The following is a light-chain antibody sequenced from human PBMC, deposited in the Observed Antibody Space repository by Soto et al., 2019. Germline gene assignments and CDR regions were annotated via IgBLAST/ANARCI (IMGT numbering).Light chain of an antibody. J-gene: IGLJ1*01. CDR3: SSYAGSSPLYV. V-gene: IGLV2-14*01. Sequence: QSVLTQPASVSGSPGQSITISCTGTSSDVGGYKFVSWYQQHPGKVPKLLIYEVTNRPSGVSNRFSGSKSGNTASLTISELQAEDEADYYCSSYAGSSPLYVFGTGTKV. CDR2: EVT. CDR1: SSDVGGYKF.